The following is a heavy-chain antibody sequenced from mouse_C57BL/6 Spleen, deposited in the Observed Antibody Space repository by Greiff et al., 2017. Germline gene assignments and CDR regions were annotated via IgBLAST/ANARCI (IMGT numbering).Heavy chain of an antibody. CDR1: GFTFSNYW. J-gene: IGHJ1*03. D-gene: IGHD1-1*01. CDR3: AAPGYYCGSSYFWYFDV. V-gene: IGHV6-3*01. Sequence: EVQLMESGGGLVQPGGSMKLSCVASGFTFSNYWMNWVSQSPEKGLEWVAQIRLKSDNYATHYAVSVKGRFTISRDDSTSSVYLPMNNLKAEDTGIYYCAAPGYYCGSSYFWYFDVWGTGTTLTVSS. CDR2: IRLKSDNYAT.